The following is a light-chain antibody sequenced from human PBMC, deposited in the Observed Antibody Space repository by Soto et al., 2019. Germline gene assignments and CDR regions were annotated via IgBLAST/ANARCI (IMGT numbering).Light chain of an antibody. Sequence: EIVMTQSPFTLSVSPGERATLSCTASQSVNNNVAWYQQKPGHTPRLLIYGASNRATGIPDRFSGSGSGTDFTLTISRLEPEDFAVYYCQQYGSSGTFGQGTKVDIK. V-gene: IGKV3-20*01. J-gene: IGKJ1*01. CDR1: QSVNNN. CDR2: GAS. CDR3: QQYGSSGT.